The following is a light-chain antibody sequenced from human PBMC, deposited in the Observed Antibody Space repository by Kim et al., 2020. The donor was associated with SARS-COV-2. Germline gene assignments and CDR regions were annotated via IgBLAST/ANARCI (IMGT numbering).Light chain of an antibody. V-gene: IGLV2-23*02. CDR1: NTDVGNYDH. CDR2: EVN. CDR3: SSYADSVTI. Sequence: PGQSITTSCIRINTDVGNYDHVSWYQQHPGKAPILIIYEVNKRPSGVSYRFSGSRSGNTASLTISGLQAEDEYDYYCSSYADSVTIFGGGTQLTVL. J-gene: IGLJ2*01.